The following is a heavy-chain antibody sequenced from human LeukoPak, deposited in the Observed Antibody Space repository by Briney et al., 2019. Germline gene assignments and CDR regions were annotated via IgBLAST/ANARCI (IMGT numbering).Heavy chain of an antibody. CDR1: GFTFSSYA. J-gene: IGHJ4*02. V-gene: IGHV3-23*01. CDR3: AKARVGYSYAPYNLYFDY. D-gene: IGHD5-18*01. Sequence: SGGSLRLSCAASGFTFSSYAMSWVRQAPGKGLEWVSAISGSGGSTYYADSVKGRFTISKDNSKNTLYLQMNSLRAEDTAVYYCAKARVGYSYAPYNLYFDYWGQGTLVTVSS. CDR2: ISGSGGST.